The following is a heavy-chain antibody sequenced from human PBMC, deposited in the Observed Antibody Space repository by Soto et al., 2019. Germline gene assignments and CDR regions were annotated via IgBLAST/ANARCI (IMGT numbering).Heavy chain of an antibody. CDR3: ARSVYSSGWYDWYFDF. CDR1: GYTFSNYG. CDR2: INAGNGNT. D-gene: IGHD6-19*01. V-gene: IGHV1-3*01. Sequence: QVHLVQSGAEVKKPGASVKVSCKASGYTFSNYGIHWVRQAPGQRLEWMGWINAGNGNTKYSEKFQGRVTITRDTSASTAYMELSSLRSEDTAVYYCARSVYSSGWYDWYFDFWGRGTLVTVSS. J-gene: IGHJ2*01.